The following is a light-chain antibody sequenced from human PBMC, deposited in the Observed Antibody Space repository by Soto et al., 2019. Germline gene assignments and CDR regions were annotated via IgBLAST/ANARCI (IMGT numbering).Light chain of an antibody. J-gene: IGKJ1*01. V-gene: IGKV3-15*01. CDR2: GAF. Sequence: EIVLTQSPGTLSLSPGERATLSCRASQSVSSNLAWYQQKPGQAHSLLIYGAFTRATGIPARFSGTGSGTEFTLTISSLQSEDFALYYCQQYNDWPLTFGQGTKVDIK. CDR1: QSVSSN. CDR3: QQYNDWPLT.